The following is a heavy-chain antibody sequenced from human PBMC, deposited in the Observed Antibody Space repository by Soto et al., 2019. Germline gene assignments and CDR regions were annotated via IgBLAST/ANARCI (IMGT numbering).Heavy chain of an antibody. J-gene: IGHJ4*02. CDR1: GFTFSSYA. CDR2: ISNDGISE. CDR3: ARGGGPECRYSFDY. D-gene: IGHD3-16*01. V-gene: IGHV3-30-3*01. Sequence: QVQLVESGGGVVQPGRSLRLSCAASGFTFSSYAMHWVRQAPGKGLEWVAVISNDGISEYYADSVKGRFTISRDNSKNTLDLQMNSLRTEEMAVYYFARGGGPECRYSFDYWGQGTLVTVSS.